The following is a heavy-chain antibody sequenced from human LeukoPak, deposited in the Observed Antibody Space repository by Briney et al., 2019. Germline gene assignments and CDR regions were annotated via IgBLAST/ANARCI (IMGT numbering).Heavy chain of an antibody. CDR3: AREGLTCDFWSGSNWFDP. V-gene: IGHV3-30*04. Sequence: GGSLILPCAASGFTFSSYAMHWGRQAPGKGLEWVAVISYDGSNKYYADSVKGRFTISRDNSKNTLYLQMNSLRADDTAVYYCAREGLTCDFWSGSNWFDPGGQGTLVTVSS. D-gene: IGHD3-3*01. CDR2: ISYDGSNK. J-gene: IGHJ5*02. CDR1: GFTFSSYA.